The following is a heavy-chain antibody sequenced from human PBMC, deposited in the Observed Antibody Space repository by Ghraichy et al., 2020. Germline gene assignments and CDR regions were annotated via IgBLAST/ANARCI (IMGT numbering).Heavy chain of an antibody. Sequence: GESLNISCAASGFTFSGYWVHWVRQPPGKGLVWVSRINSDGSSTYYANSVKGRFTISRDNAKNMVYLVMNSLRAEDTAVYYCASGAQIDYWGQGTLVTVSS. D-gene: IGHD3-16*01. CDR2: INSDGSST. J-gene: IGHJ4*02. V-gene: IGHV3-74*01. CDR1: GFTFSGYW. CDR3: ASGAQIDY.